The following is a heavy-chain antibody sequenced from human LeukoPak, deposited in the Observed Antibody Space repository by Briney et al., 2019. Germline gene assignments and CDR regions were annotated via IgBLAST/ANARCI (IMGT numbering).Heavy chain of an antibody. V-gene: IGHV1-2*02. CDR1: GYTFTAYY. Sequence: ASVKVSCKASGYTFTAYYMHWVRQAPGQGLEWMGWINPNSGGTNYAQKFQGRVTMTRDTSISTTYMELSRLRSDDTAVYYCARDMNGYPGGYWGQGTLVTVSS. CDR3: ARDMNGYPGGY. J-gene: IGHJ4*02. CDR2: INPNSGGT. D-gene: IGHD5-18*01.